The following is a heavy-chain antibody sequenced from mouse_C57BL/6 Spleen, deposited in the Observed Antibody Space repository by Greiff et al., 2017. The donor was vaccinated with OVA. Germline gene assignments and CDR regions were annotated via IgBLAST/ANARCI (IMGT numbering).Heavy chain of an antibody. V-gene: IGHV1-80*01. CDR3: AREEVSYPDY. Sequence: VKLQESGAELVKPGASVKISCKASGYAFSSYWMNWVKQRPGKGLEWIGQIYPGDGDTNYNGKFKGKATLTADKSSSTAYMQLSSLTSEDSAVYFCAREEVSYPDYWGQGTTLTVSS. D-gene: IGHD6-2*01. CDR2: IYPGDGDT. J-gene: IGHJ2*01. CDR1: GYAFSSYW.